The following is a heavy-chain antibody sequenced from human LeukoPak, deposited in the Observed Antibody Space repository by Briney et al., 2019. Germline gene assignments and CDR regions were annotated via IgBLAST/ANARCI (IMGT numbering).Heavy chain of an antibody. J-gene: IGHJ4*02. CDR3: ARQSFMTTVPDY. CDR1: GYNFTNNW. CDR2: IYPGDSDT. Sequence: GESLKISCKGSGYNFTNNWIGWVRQMPGKGLEWMGIIYPGDSDTRYSPSFQGQVTISADKSISTAYLQWSSLKASDTAMYYCARQSFMTTVPDYWGQGTLVTVSS. D-gene: IGHD4-17*01. V-gene: IGHV5-51*01.